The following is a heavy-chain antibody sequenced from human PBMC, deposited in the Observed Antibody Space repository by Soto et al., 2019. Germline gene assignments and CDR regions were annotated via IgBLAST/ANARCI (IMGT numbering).Heavy chain of an antibody. CDR3: ARDLGGAEGFDY. CDR2: ISRSSSYI. Sequence: EVQLVESGGGLVKPGGSLRLSCAASGFPFSYYSMIWVRQAPGKGLEWVSSISRSSSYIYSTDSLKGGFTISRDNARNSLYRQMNSLRAEDTAVYYCARDLGGAEGFDYWGQGTLVTVSS. J-gene: IGHJ4*02. V-gene: IGHV3-21*01. CDR1: GFPFSYYS.